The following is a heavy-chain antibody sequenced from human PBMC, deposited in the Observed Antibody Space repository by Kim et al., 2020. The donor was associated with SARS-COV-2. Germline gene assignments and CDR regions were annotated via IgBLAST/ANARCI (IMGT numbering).Heavy chain of an antibody. J-gene: IGHJ6*03. CDR2: INPRSGST. Sequence: ASVKVSCKASGYTFTSYYIHWVRQAPGQGLEWMGIINPRSGSTSYAQKFQGRVTMTRDTSTNTVYMELSSLRSEDTAVYYCARGGVFDSSGSYQYYYYMGIWGKGTTVTVSS. CDR1: GYTFTSYY. V-gene: IGHV1-46*01. D-gene: IGHD3-22*01. CDR3: ARGGVFDSSGSYQYYYYMGI.